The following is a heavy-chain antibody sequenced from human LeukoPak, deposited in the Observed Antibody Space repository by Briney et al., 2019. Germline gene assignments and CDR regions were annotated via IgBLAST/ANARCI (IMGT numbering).Heavy chain of an antibody. D-gene: IGHD1-14*01. V-gene: IGHV4-39*07. Sequence: SETLSLTCTVSGGSISSSSYYWGWIRQPPGKGLEWIGSIYYSGSTYYNPSLKSRVTISVDTSKNQFSLKLSSVTAADTAVYYCARVGGTLHYYYYMDVWGKGTTVTVSS. CDR3: ARVGGTLHYYYYMDV. J-gene: IGHJ6*03. CDR1: GGSISSSSYY. CDR2: IYYSGST.